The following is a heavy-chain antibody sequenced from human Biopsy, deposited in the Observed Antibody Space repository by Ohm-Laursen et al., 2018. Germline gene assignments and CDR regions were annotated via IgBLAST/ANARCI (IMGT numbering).Heavy chain of an antibody. J-gene: IGHJ6*02. CDR2: INHSGRT. Sequence: SDTLSLTCAASGGSISSDYWSWIRQTPGKGLEWIGEINHSGRTNYNPSLKSRVTISVDTSKNQFSLKVRSVTAADTAVYYCVRGVDYYDPYHYYALDVWGQGTTVTVSS. CDR1: GGSISSDY. CDR3: VRGVDYYDPYHYYALDV. V-gene: IGHV4-34*01. D-gene: IGHD3-22*01.